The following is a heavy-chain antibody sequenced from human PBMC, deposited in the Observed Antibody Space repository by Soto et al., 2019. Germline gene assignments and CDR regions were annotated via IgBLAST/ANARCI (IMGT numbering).Heavy chain of an antibody. V-gene: IGHV4-34*01. J-gene: IGHJ4*02. CDR1: GGSFSGYY. CDR3: ARGMGVPAAIVY. D-gene: IGHD2-2*01. Sequence: QVQLQQWGAGLLKPSETLSLTCAVYGGSFSGYYWSWIRQPPGKGLEWIGEINHSGSTNYNPSLKSRVTISADTSKNQFSLKLSSVTAADTAVYYCARGMGVPAAIVYWGQGTLVTVSS. CDR2: INHSGST.